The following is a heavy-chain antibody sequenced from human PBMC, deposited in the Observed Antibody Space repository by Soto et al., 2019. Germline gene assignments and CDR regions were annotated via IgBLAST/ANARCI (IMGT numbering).Heavy chain of an antibody. CDR1: GFSLSTSGMC. CDR2: IDWDDDK. D-gene: IGHD7-27*01. Sequence: SGPTLVNPTQTLTLTCTFSGFSLSTSGMCVSWIRQSPGKALEWLALIDWDDDKYYSTSLKTRLTISKDTSKNQVVLTMTNMDPVDTATYYCARIRTGEYYYYYGMDVWGQGTTVTVSS. V-gene: IGHV2-70*01. J-gene: IGHJ6*02. CDR3: ARIRTGEYYYYYGMDV.